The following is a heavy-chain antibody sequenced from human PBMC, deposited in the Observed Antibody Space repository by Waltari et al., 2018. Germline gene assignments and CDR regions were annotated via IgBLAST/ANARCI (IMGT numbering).Heavy chain of an antibody. CDR3: ARHSSSWFGELYPYYFDY. J-gene: IGHJ4*02. D-gene: IGHD3-10*01. V-gene: IGHV4-39*01. CDR1: GGSISSSSYY. Sequence: QLQLQESGPGLVKPSETLSLTCTVSGGSISSSSYYWGWLRQPPGRGLEWIGSIYYSGSTYYNPSLKSRVTISVDTSKNQFSLKLSSVTAADTVVYYCARHSSSWFGELYPYYFDYWGQGTLVTVSS. CDR2: IYYSGST.